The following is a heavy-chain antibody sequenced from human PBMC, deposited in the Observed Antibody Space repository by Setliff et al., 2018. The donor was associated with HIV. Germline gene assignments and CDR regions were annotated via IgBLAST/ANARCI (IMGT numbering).Heavy chain of an antibody. D-gene: IGHD6-6*01. Sequence: LSLTCTVSGGSISNSVYFWTWIRQHPGKGLEWIGYIYYSGSTYQNPSLKSRVTISVDTSKNQFSLKLNSVTAADTAGYYCARSSSSSPFFFDYWGQGSLVTVSS. CDR3: ARSSSSSPFFFDY. CDR2: IYYSGST. CDR1: GGSISNSVYF. J-gene: IGHJ4*02. V-gene: IGHV4-31*02.